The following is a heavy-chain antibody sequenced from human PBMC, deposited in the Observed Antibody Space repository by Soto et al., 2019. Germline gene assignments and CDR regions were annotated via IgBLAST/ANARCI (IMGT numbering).Heavy chain of an antibody. D-gene: IGHD3-10*01. CDR2: INAGNGNT. CDR1: GYTFTSYA. CDR3: ARSLGSRWDRVITMVRGVTERVLALPLDY. Sequence: ASVKVSCKASGYTFTSYAMHWVRQAPGQRLEWMGWINAGNGNTKYSQKFQGRVTITRDTSASTAYMELSSLRSEDTAVYYCARSLGSRWDRVITMVRGVTERVLALPLDYWGQGTLVTVSS. V-gene: IGHV1-3*01. J-gene: IGHJ4*02.